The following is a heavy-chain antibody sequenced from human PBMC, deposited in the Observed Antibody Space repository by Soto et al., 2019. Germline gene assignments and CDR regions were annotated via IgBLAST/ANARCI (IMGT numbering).Heavy chain of an antibody. J-gene: IGHJ4*02. D-gene: IGHD5-12*01. Sequence: EVQLLESGGGLVQPGGSLRLACAASGFTFTSHAMSWVRQAPGKGLEWVSGIRSSGSSTDYADSVKGRFTISRDNSKNPLVLQMNSLRAEDTAVYYCAKDSFHIGYYYFDSWGQGTLVTVSS. CDR2: IRSSGSST. V-gene: IGHV3-23*01. CDR3: AKDSFHIGYYYFDS. CDR1: GFTFTSHA.